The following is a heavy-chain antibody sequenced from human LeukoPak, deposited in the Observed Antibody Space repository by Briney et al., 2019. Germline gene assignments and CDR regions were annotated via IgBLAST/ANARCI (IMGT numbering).Heavy chain of an antibody. CDR3: AREYYDSSAYNQEAIDY. V-gene: IGHV1-2*02. Sequence: ASVKVSCQASGYTFPDYYMHWVRQAPGQGLEWLGWINPNSGGTNYSQKFQGRVTMTRDTSISTAYMELSRLRSDDTAVYYCAREYYDSSAYNQEAIDYWGQGTLVTVSS. CDR1: GYTFPDYY. D-gene: IGHD3-22*01. CDR2: INPNSGGT. J-gene: IGHJ4*02.